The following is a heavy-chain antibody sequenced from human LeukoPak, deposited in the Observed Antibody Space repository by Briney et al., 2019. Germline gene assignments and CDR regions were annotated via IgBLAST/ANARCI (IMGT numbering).Heavy chain of an antibody. CDR2: ISPDGSGK. Sequence: PGGSLRLSCAASGFTFSTYGMRWVRQAPGKGLEWVAVISPDGSGKQYVDSVKGRFTISRDNSKDTLYLQMNNMRSEDTAVYYCAKEYGDFRGFDFWGQGTLVTVSS. CDR3: AKEYGDFRGFDF. J-gene: IGHJ4*02. D-gene: IGHD4-17*01. CDR1: GFTFSTYG. V-gene: IGHV3-30*18.